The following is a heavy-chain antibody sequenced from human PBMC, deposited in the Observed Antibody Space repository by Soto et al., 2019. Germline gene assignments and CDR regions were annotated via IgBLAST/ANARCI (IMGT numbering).Heavy chain of an antibody. Sequence: ASVKGSWKASGYALTIDARHWVRQAPGQRLEWMGWISGYNGNTKYAQKFQDRVTMTADTSTRTAFMEVRSLTSDDTGVYFCAAPGGNYFGLDVRGQGTTVTVPS. CDR1: GYALTIDA. CDR3: AAPGGNYFGLDV. J-gene: IGHJ6*02. V-gene: IGHV1-3*01. D-gene: IGHD2-8*02. CDR2: ISGYNGNT.